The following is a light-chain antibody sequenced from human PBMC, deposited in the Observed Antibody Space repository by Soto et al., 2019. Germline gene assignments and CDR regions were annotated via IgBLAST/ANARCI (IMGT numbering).Light chain of an antibody. V-gene: IGLV2-11*01. CDR2: DVA. Sequence: QSALTQPRSVSGSPGQSVTISCTGTSTDLGRYNYVTWYQQHPGEAPKLVMYDVAQRPAGVSDRLSGDKSDRTASLPISGLQADDEATYYCFSYAGSDALVFGSGTKVTVL. J-gene: IGLJ1*01. CDR3: FSYAGSDALV. CDR1: STDLGRYNY.